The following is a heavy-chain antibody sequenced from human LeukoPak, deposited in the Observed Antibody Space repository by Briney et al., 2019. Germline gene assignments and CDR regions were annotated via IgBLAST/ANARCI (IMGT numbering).Heavy chain of an antibody. D-gene: IGHD3-10*01. CDR2: IHNSGTT. CDR1: GGPFSGYF. V-gene: IGHV4-34*01. CDR3: ARRYYYNLGSFPFDF. Sequence: PSETLSLTCAASGGPFSGYFWSWIRQPPGKGLEWIGEIHNSGTTNYYPSPNSRVPISEDTSKNQIYLNLRSVTAADTAGYYCARRYYYNLGSFPFDFWGQGTLVTVSS. J-gene: IGHJ4*02.